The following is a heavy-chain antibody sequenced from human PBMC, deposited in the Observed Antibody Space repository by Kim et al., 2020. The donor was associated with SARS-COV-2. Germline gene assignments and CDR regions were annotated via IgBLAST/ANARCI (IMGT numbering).Heavy chain of an antibody. CDR3: ANWDMVRGVDVPSWPQHMDV. V-gene: IGHV3-30*18. D-gene: IGHD3-10*01. J-gene: IGHJ6*02. CDR2: ISYDGSNK. Sequence: GGSLRLSCAASGFTFSSYGMHWVRQAPGKGLEWVAVISYDGSNKYYADSVKGRFTISRDNSKNTLYLQMNSLRAEDTAVYYCANWDMVRGVDVPSWPQHMDVWGQGTTVTVSS. CDR1: GFTFSSYG.